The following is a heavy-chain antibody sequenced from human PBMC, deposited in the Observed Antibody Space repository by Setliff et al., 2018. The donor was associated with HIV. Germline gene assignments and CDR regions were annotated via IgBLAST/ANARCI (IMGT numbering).Heavy chain of an antibody. J-gene: IGHJ4*02. Sequence: GESLKISCAASGFTFSTYAMSWVRQAPGKGLEWVSVIHSGVSSPYYADSVKGRFTVARDNSKNTLYLQMNSLRAEDTAMYYCAIIAVAGTLGYWGQGTLVTVSS. CDR2: IHSGVSSP. CDR3: AIIAVAGTLGY. V-gene: IGHV3-23*03. D-gene: IGHD6-19*01. CDR1: GFTFSTYA.